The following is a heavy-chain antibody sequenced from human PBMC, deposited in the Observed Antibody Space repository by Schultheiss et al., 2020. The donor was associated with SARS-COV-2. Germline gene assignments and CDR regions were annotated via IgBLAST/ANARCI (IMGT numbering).Heavy chain of an antibody. D-gene: IGHD6-13*01. J-gene: IGHJ6*03. Sequence: GGSLRLSCSASGFTFSSYSMNWVRQAPGKGLEWVAVISYDGSNKYYADSVKGRFTISRDNSKNTLYLQMNSLRAEDTAVYYCARDSQLANYYYYMDVWGKGTTVTVSS. CDR2: ISYDGSNK. CDR3: ARDSQLANYYYYMDV. CDR1: GFTFSSYS. V-gene: IGHV3-30*05.